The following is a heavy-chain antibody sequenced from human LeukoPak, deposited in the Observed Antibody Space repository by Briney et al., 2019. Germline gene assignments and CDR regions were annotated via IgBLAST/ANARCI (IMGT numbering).Heavy chain of an antibody. V-gene: IGHV3-7*05. CDR3: ARASDPWLQLT. Sequence: PGGSLRLSCAASGFTFSNYWMIWVRQAPGQGLEWVGNIKRDGSEKRYADSVRGRFSVSRDNAQTSLYLKMNSLRAEDTAVYYCARASDPWLQLTWGQGTLVTVSS. CDR2: IKRDGSEK. J-gene: IGHJ5*02. D-gene: IGHD5-24*01. CDR1: GFTFSNYW.